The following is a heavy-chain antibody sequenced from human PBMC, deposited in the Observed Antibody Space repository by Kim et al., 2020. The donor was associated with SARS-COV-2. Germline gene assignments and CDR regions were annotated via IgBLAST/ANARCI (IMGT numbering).Heavy chain of an antibody. J-gene: IGHJ4*02. V-gene: IGHV3-11*03. Sequence: SVKGRFAISRDTAKNPLHLQMNSLGAEDTAVYYCARLDVVVVPAAATFDYWGQGTLVTVSS. D-gene: IGHD2-2*03. CDR3: ARLDVVVVPAAATFDY.